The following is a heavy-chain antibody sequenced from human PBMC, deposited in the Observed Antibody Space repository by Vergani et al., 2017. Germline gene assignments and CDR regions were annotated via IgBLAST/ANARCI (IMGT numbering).Heavy chain of an antibody. CDR3: ARDLRLLYNRFDP. CDR2: TWYDGNNK. Sequence: QVQLVESGGGVVQLGRSLRLSCAAPGLTFNQYGMHWVRQAPGKGLEWVAVTWYDGNNKQYADSVKGRFTISRDNSKSTMYLQMNSLRDEDTGVYYCARDLRLLYNRFDPWGQGTLVTVSS. CDR1: GLTFNQYG. V-gene: IGHV3-33*01. D-gene: IGHD1-14*01. J-gene: IGHJ5*02.